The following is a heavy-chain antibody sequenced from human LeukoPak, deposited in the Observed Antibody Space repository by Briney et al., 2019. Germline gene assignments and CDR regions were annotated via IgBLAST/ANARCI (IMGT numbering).Heavy chain of an antibody. CDR3: ASIPVHCGGDCYSRYFQH. J-gene: IGHJ1*01. CDR2: IYYSGST. V-gene: IGHV4-39*07. CDR1: GGSISSYY. Sequence: SETLSLTCTVSGGSISSYYWGWIRQPPGKGLEWIGSIYYSGSTYYNPSLKSRVTISVDTSKNQFSLKLSSVTAADTAVYYCASIPVHCGGDCYSRYFQHWGQGTLVTVSS. D-gene: IGHD2-21*02.